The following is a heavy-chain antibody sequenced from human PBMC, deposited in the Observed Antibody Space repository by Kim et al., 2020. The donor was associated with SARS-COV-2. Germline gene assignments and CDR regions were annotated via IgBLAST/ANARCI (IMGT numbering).Heavy chain of an antibody. CDR2: ISGSGGST. CDR1: GFTFSSYA. Sequence: GGSLRLSCAASGFTFSSYAMSWVRQAPGKGLEWVSAISGSGGSTYYADSVKGRFTISRDNSKNTLYLQMNSLRAEDTAVYYCAKERQTIGAPIVGGDPVGGQGTLVTVSS. J-gene: IGHJ4*02. V-gene: IGHV3-23*01. CDR3: AKERQTIGAPIVGGDPV. D-gene: IGHD2-21*01.